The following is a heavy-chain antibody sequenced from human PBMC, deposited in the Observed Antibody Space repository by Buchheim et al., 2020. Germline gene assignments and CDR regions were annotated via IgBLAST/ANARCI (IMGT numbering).Heavy chain of an antibody. CDR3: ARVVITFGGVLYFDY. D-gene: IGHD3-16*01. V-gene: IGHV4-30-4*07. J-gene: IGHJ4*02. Sequence: QVQLQESGPGLVKPSQTLSLTCAVSSGSISSGGYSWSWIRQPPRKGLEWIGYIYYSGSTYYNPSLKSRVTISVDTSKNQFSLKLSSVTAADTAVYYCARVVITFGGVLYFDYWGQGTL. CDR2: IYYSGST. CDR1: SGSISSGGYS.